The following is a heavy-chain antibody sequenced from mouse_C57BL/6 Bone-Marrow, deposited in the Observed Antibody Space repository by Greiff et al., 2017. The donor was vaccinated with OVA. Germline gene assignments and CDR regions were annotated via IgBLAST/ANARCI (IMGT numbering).Heavy chain of an antibody. CDR3: ARHYDYAGWYFEV. CDR1: GFTFSDYY. Sequence: DVKLQESGGGLVQPGGSLKLSCAASGFTFSDYYMYWVRQTPEKRLEWVAYISNGGGSTYYPDTVKGRFTISRANAKNTLYLQMSRLKSEDTAMYYCARHYDYAGWYFEVWAQGPRSPSPQ. V-gene: IGHV5-12*01. CDR2: ISNGGGST. J-gene: IGHJ1*03. D-gene: IGHD2-4*01.